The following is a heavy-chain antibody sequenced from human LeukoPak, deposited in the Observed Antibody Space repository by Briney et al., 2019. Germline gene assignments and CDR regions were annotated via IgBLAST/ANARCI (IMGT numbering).Heavy chain of an antibody. CDR2: ISYDGSNK. Sequence: GGSLRLSCAASGFTFSSYAMHWVRQAPGKGLEWVAVISYDGSNKYYADSVKGRFTISRDNSKNTLYLQMNSLRAEDTAVYYCAKDHRYGGKSPIDYWGQGTLVTVSS. D-gene: IGHD4-23*01. V-gene: IGHV3-30*04. CDR1: GFTFSSYA. J-gene: IGHJ4*02. CDR3: AKDHRYGGKSPIDY.